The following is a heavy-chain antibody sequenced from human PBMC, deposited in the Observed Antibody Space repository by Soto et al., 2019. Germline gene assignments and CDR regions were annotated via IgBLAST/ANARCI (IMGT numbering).Heavy chain of an antibody. V-gene: IGHV3-33*01. CDR2: INDGSEE. J-gene: IGHJ4*02. D-gene: IGHD1-1*01. Sequence: QVQLVESGGGVVRPGTSLRLSCAATGFSFSAHGMHWVRQAPGKGLEWLAVINDGSEEGYADSVRGRFTISRDNARNIIYLQMDNLRAEDSALYYCARDDLFVDNGLDHWGQGTLVTVSS. CDR3: ARDDLFVDNGLDH. CDR1: GFSFSAHG.